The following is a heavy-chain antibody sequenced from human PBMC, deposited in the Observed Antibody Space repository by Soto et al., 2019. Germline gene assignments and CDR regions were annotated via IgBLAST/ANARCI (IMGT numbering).Heavy chain of an antibody. V-gene: IGHV4-34*01. D-gene: IGHD6-19*01. CDR2: INHTGST. CDR1: GGSVSGYY. Sequence: PSETLSLTCTVSGGSVSGYYWSWIRQPPGKGLEWIGEINHTGSTNYNPSLKSRVTISVDTSKNQFSLKLSSVTAADTAVYYCVRHAQWVIRAYWGQGSLVTV. J-gene: IGHJ4*02. CDR3: VRHAQWVIRAY.